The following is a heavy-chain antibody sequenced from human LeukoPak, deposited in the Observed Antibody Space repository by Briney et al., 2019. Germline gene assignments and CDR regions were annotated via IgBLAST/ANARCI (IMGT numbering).Heavy chain of an antibody. CDR2: INPNSGGT. CDR3: AREMDTGDPLIDY. J-gene: IGHJ4*02. Sequence: ASVKVSCKASGYTFTGYYMHWVRQAPGQGREWMGWINPNSGGTNYAQKFQGRVTMTRDTSISTAYMELSRLRSDDTAVYYCAREMDTGDPLIDYWGQGTLVTVSS. D-gene: IGHD7-27*01. V-gene: IGHV1-2*02. CDR1: GYTFTGYY.